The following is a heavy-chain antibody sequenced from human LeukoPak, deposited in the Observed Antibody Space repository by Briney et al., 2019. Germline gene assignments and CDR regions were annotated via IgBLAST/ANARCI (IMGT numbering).Heavy chain of an antibody. J-gene: IGHJ6*03. CDR1: GFTFDSYW. CDR2: IKQDGSDK. V-gene: IGHV3-7*01. Sequence: GGSLRLSCVASGFTFDSYWMSWVRQAPGKGLEWVANIKQDGSDKYYVDSLKGRFTVSRDNAKNSLYLQINSLRVGDTAVYFCARVGAATFYWYYMDVWGKGTTVTVSS. D-gene: IGHD2-15*01. CDR3: ARVGAATFYWYYMDV.